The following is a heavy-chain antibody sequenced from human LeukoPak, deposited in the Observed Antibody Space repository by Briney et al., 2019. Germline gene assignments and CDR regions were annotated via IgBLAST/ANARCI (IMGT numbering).Heavy chain of an antibody. V-gene: IGHV3-23*01. D-gene: IGHD6-6*01. CDR1: GFTFSSYA. J-gene: IGHJ3*02. Sequence: GGSLRLSCAASGFTFSSYAMSWVRQAPGKGLEWVSAISGSGGSTYYADSVKGRFTISRDNSKNTLYLQMNSLRAEDTAVYYCAKDALEYSSSPTEAFDIWGQGTMVTVSS. CDR2: ISGSGGST. CDR3: AKDALEYSSSPTEAFDI.